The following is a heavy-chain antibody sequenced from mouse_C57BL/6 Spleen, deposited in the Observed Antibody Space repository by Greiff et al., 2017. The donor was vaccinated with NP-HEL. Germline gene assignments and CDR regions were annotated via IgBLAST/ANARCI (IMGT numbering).Heavy chain of an antibody. CDR3: THYYGSSRRDYFDY. V-gene: IGHV1-15*01. Sequence: VQLQQSGAELVRPGASVTLSCKASGYTFTDYEMHWVKQTPVHGLDWIGAIDPETGGTAYNQKFKGKAILTADKSSSTAYMELRSLTSEDSAVYYCTHYYGSSRRDYFDYWGQGTTLTVSS. J-gene: IGHJ2*01. CDR2: IDPETGGT. D-gene: IGHD1-1*01. CDR1: GYTFTDYE.